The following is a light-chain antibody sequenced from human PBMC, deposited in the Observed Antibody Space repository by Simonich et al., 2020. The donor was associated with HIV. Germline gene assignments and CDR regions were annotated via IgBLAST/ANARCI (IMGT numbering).Light chain of an antibody. CDR1: QSVSSS. Sequence: EIVMTQSPATLSVSPGERATLSCRASQSVSSSLAWYQQKPGQAPRLLIYGASTRATGIPARFSGSGSGTEFTLTISSMQSEDFAVYYCQQRSNWLTFGGGTKVEIK. J-gene: IGKJ4*01. CDR3: QQRSNWLT. CDR2: GAS. V-gene: IGKV3-15*01.